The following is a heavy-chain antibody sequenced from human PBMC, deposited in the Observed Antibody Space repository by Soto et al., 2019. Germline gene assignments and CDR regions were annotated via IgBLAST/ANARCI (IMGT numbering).Heavy chain of an antibody. V-gene: IGHV4-39*01. CDR2: IYYSGST. Sequence: SETLSLTWTVSGGSISSGSYYWGWIRQPPGKGLEWIGSIYYSGSTYYNPSLKSRVTMSVDTSKNQFSLSLSSVTAADTAVYYCARQKYYDVLSGYSKNWFDPWGQGTLVTVSS. CDR3: ARQKYYDVLSGYSKNWFDP. D-gene: IGHD3-3*01. CDR1: GGSISSGSYY. J-gene: IGHJ5*02.